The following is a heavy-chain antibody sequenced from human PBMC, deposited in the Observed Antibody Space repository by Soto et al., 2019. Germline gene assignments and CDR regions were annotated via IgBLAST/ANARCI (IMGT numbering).Heavy chain of an antibody. D-gene: IGHD6-25*01. CDR1: GGSISSSGYY. CDR3: AAHEISSAAYSYGMDV. CDR2: IYYSGRT. J-gene: IGHJ6*04. Sequence: SETLSLTCTVSGGSISSSGYYWGWIRQPPGKGLAWMGNIYYSGRTFYNPSLKSRVTMSVGTSKNQFSLKLSSVTAADTAVYYCAAHEISSAAYSYGMDVWGEGTTVTVSS. V-gene: IGHV4-39*01.